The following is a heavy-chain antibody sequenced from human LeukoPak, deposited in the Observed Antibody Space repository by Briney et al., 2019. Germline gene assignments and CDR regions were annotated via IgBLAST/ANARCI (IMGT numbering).Heavy chain of an antibody. D-gene: IGHD3-22*01. Sequence: SETLSLTCAVYGGSFSGYYWSWIRQPPEKGLEWIGEINHSGSTNYNPSLKSRVTISVDTSKNQFSLKLSSVTAADMAVYYCARRVSDSSGYSWFDPWGQGTLVTVSS. J-gene: IGHJ5*02. CDR3: ARRVSDSSGYSWFDP. CDR2: INHSGST. CDR1: GGSFSGYY. V-gene: IGHV4-34*01.